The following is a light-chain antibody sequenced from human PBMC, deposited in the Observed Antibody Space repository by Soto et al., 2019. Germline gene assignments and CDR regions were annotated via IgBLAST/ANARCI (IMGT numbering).Light chain of an antibody. CDR2: EVN. CDR3: GSYAISTADL. CDR1: SSDVGGYDY. V-gene: IGLV2-14*01. Sequence: QSVLTQPASVSGSPGRSITISCTGTSSDVGGYDYVSWYQLHPGKAPKLMVFEVNNRPSGVSYRFSGSKSGNTASLTRSGLQAGDEADYFCGSYAISTADLYGTGTKVTVL. J-gene: IGLJ1*01.